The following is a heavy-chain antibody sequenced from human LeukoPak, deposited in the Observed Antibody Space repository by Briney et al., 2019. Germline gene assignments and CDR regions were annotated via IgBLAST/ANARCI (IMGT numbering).Heavy chain of an antibody. D-gene: IGHD4-17*01. J-gene: IGHJ5*02. V-gene: IGHV3-21*01. CDR3: ARVVPYDYGDYVSRDWFDP. CDR1: GFTFSSYS. Sequence: GGSLRLSCAASGFTFSSYSMNWVRQAPGKGLEWVSSISSSSSYIYYADSVKGRFTISRDNAKNSLYLQMNSLRAEDTAVYYCARVVPYDYGDYVSRDWFDPWGQGTLVAVSS. CDR2: ISSSSSYI.